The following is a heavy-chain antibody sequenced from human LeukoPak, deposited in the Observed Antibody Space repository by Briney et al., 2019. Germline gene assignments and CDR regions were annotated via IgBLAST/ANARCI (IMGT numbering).Heavy chain of an antibody. CDR1: GDSITSTNV. J-gene: IGHJ4*02. CDR3: SKENGAFSPFGY. CDR2: VSLSGLT. Sequence: PSGTLSLTCGVSGDSITSTNVWSWVRQPPGQGLEGIGEVSLSGLTNYNPSLSRRIIMALDTSKNHLSLHLTSVTAADTAVYYCSKENGAFSPFGYWGQGYLVTVLS. V-gene: IGHV4-4*02. D-gene: IGHD2-8*01.